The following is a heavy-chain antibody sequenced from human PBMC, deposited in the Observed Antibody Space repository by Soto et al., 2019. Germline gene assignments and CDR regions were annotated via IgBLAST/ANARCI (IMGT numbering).Heavy chain of an antibody. CDR2: ISPGTTYK. V-gene: IGHV3-11*06. CDR1: GFPFSDHY. J-gene: IGHJ4*02. CDR3: SRGGGGGLFDL. Sequence: QVQLVESGGGLVKPGGSLGLSCASSGFPFSDHYMSWIRRSPGKGLEFLSYISPGTTYKNYADSVKGRFTISRDNAKSSLYLQLNGLRAEDTAVYFCSRGGGGGLFDLWGQGTFVTVSS. D-gene: IGHD2-21*01.